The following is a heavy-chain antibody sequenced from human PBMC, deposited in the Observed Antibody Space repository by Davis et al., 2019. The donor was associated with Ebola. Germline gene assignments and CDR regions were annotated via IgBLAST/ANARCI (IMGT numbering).Heavy chain of an antibody. D-gene: IGHD2-8*01. Sequence: WGSLRLSCAASGFTFRHYVMSWVRQAPGKGLEWVSGISGSGGTTSYADSVKGRFTISRDNSKNTLYLQMNSLRAEDTAVYYCAKVPNVGCFNGVCSYGDYYYMEVWGIGTTVTVSS. CDR2: ISGSGGTT. V-gene: IGHV3-23*01. CDR3: AKVPNVGCFNGVCSYGDYYYMEV. J-gene: IGHJ6*03. CDR1: GFTFRHYV.